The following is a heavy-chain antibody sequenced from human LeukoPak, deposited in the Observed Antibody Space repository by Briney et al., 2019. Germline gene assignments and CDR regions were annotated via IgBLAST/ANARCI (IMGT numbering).Heavy chain of an antibody. V-gene: IGHV4-4*02. D-gene: IGHD3-22*01. Sequence: SETLSLTCAVSGGSISSSNWWSWVRQPPGKGLEWIGEIYHSGSTNYNPSLKSRVTISVDKSKNQFSLKLSSVTAADTAVYYCARDQAQHYYDSSGPLDYWGQGTLVTVSS. CDR1: GGSISSSNW. CDR3: ARDQAQHYYDSSGPLDY. CDR2: IYHSGST. J-gene: IGHJ4*02.